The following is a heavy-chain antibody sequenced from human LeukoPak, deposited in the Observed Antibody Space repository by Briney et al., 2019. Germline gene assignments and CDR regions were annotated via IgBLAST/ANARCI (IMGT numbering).Heavy chain of an antibody. CDR1: GGSLSGYY. Sequence: PSETLSLTCAVYGGSLSGYYWSWIRQPPGKGLEWIGEINHSGSTNYNPSLKSRVTISVDTSKNQFSLKLSSVTAADTAVYYCASTGTGVVPAAIGYWGQGTLVTVSS. D-gene: IGHD2-2*02. CDR3: ASTGTGVVPAAIGY. CDR2: INHSGST. V-gene: IGHV4-34*01. J-gene: IGHJ4*02.